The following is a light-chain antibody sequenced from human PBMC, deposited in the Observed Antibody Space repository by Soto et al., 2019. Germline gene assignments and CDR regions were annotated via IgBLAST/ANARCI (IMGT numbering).Light chain of an antibody. V-gene: IGLV2-14*01. CDR3: SSYTSTSTYV. J-gene: IGLJ1*01. CDR2: DVT. CDR1: SSDVGGYNY. Sequence: VLTQPASVSWSPGQSITISCTGTSSDVGGYNYVSWYQQHPGKAPKLMIYDVTNRPSGISNRFSGSKSGNTASLTISGLQAEDEADYYCSSYTSTSTYVFGTGTKVTVL.